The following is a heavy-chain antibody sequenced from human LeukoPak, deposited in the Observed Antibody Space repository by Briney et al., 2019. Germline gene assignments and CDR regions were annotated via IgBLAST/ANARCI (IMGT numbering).Heavy chain of an antibody. CDR1: GYSFTGYY. D-gene: IGHD1-1*01. V-gene: IGHV1-2*02. Sequence: ASVKVSCKASGYSFTGYYMHWVRQAPGQGVEWMGWINPNRDDTNYAQKFQGRVTMTRDTSISTAYMELIRLKSDDTAVYYCARGATRNHRILAYWGQGALVTVSS. CDR3: ARGATRNHRILAY. CDR2: INPNRDDT. J-gene: IGHJ4*02.